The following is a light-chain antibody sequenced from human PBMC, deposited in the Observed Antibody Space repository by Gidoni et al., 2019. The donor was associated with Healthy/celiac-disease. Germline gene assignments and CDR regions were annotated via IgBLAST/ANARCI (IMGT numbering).Light chain of an antibody. CDR2: AAS. Sequence: VIWMPQSPSLLSASTGDRGTISCRMSQGISSYLAWYQQKPGKSPELLLYAASTLQSGVPSRFSCSVSVTDFTLTISCLPSEDFATYYCQQYYIFPPTFXQXTKVEIK. J-gene: IGKJ1*01. CDR1: QGISSY. V-gene: IGKV1D-8*01. CDR3: QQYYIFPPT.